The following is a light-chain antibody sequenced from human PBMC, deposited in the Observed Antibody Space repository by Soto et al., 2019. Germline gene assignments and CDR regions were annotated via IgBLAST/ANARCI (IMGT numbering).Light chain of an antibody. J-gene: IGKJ1*01. Sequence: LSQNLSSLSSNRRRRGTITCRASQSISSWLAWYQQNPGKAPKLLIYDASTLESGVPSRFSGSGFGTEFSLTISSLQPDDFGSYSCQQRRRFGQGTKVDIK. CDR2: DAS. CDR3: QQRRR. CDR1: QSISSW. V-gene: IGKV1-5*01.